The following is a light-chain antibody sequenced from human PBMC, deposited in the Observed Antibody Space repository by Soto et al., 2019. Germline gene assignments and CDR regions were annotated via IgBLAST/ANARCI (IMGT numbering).Light chain of an antibody. CDR2: DVS. CDR1: SSDVGGYNY. CDR3: CSYAGSYV. V-gene: IGLV2-11*01. Sequence: QSALTQPRSVSGSPGQSVTISCTGTSSDVGGYNYVSWYQQHPGKAPKLMIYDVSKRPSGVPDRFSGSKSGNTASLTISALQADDEADYYCCSYAGSYVFGTGTKLTVL. J-gene: IGLJ1*01.